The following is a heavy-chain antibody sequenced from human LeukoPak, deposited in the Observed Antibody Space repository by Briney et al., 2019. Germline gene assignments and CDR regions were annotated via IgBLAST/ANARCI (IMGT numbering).Heavy chain of an antibody. Sequence: SETLSLTCTVSGGTISSGGYYWSWIRQPPGKGLEWIGYIYHSGSTYYNPSLKSRVTISVDRSKNQFSLKLSSVTAADTAVYYCARLNDILTGPFDYWGQGTLVTFSS. CDR3: ARLNDILTGPFDY. D-gene: IGHD3-9*01. J-gene: IGHJ4*02. CDR2: IYHSGST. V-gene: IGHV4-30-2*01. CDR1: GGTISSGGYY.